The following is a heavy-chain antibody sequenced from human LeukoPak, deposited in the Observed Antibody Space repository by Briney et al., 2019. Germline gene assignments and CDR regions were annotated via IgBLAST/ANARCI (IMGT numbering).Heavy chain of an antibody. D-gene: IGHD5-18*01. V-gene: IGHV4-59*01. CDR2: IYYSGST. CDR1: GGSISSYY. Sequence: SETLSLTCTVSGGSISSYYWSWIRQPPGKGLEWIGYIYYSGSTNYNPSLKSRVTISVDTSKNQFSLKLSSVTAADTAVYYCARGYTAVEYWGQGTLVTVSS. J-gene: IGHJ4*02. CDR3: ARGYTAVEY.